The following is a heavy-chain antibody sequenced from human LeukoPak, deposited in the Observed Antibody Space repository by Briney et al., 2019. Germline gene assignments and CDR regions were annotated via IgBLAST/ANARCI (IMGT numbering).Heavy chain of an antibody. D-gene: IGHD1-1*01. J-gene: IGHJ3*02. CDR3: ATRGYRNAFDI. CDR1: GISFSNYS. Sequence: GSLRLSCAASGISFSNYSMNWVRQAPGKGLEWVANIKQDGSEKYYVDSVKGRFTISRDNAKNSLYLQMNSLRAEDTAVYYCATRGYRNAFDIWGQGTMVTVSS. CDR2: IKQDGSEK. V-gene: IGHV3-7*01.